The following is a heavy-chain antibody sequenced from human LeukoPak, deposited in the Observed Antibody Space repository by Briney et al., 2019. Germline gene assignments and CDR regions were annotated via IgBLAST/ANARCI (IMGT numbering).Heavy chain of an antibody. V-gene: IGHV3-53*01. D-gene: IGHD2-21*02. CDR2: IYSGGST. CDR1: GFTVSSNY. Sequence: GGSLRLSCAASGFTVSSNYMSWVRQAPGKGLEWVSVIYSGGSTYYADSVKGRFTISRDNSKNTLYLQMTSLRAEGTAVYYCARDDALWGDRAFDIWGQGTMVTVSS. J-gene: IGHJ3*02. CDR3: ARDDALWGDRAFDI.